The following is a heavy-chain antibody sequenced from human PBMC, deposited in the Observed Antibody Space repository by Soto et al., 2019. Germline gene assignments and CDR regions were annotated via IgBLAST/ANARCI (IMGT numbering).Heavy chain of an antibody. V-gene: IGHV3-9*01. CDR2: ISWNSDSI. J-gene: IGHJ4*02. CDR1: GFTFDEYG. Sequence: GWSLRLSCAASGFTFDEYGMHWVRQAPGKGLEWVSGISWNSDSIGYADSVKGRFTISRDNAKNSLYLQMNSLRAEDTAFYYYPTSHTYYFASSGYYLGHWGQGTPVTVSS. CDR3: PTSHTYYFASSGYYLGH. D-gene: IGHD3-22*01.